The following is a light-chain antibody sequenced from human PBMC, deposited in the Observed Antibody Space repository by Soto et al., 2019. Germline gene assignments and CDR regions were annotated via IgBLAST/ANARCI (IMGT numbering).Light chain of an antibody. CDR3: QQYATSPRT. J-gene: IGKJ1*01. Sequence: EIVLTQSPGTLSLSPGERTTLSCRASQSVSSNFLDWYQQKPGQAPRLLIYGASSRATGIPDRFSGSGSGTDFTLTISRLEPEDFAVYYCQQYATSPRTFGQGTKADIK. CDR1: QSVSSNF. V-gene: IGKV3-20*01. CDR2: GAS.